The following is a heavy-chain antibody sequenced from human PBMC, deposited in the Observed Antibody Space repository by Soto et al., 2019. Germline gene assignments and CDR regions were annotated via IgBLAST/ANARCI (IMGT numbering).Heavy chain of an antibody. CDR2: IYYSGST. J-gene: IGHJ5*02. CDR3: ARHSYYYGSTYGCWLDP. Sequence: SETLSLTCTVSGGSISSYYWSWIRQPPGKGLEWIGYIYYSGSTYYNPSLKSRVTISVDTSKNQFSLKLSPVTAADTAVYYCARHSYYYGSTYGCWLDPWGQGTLVTV. D-gene: IGHD3-10*01. V-gene: IGHV4-59*08. CDR1: GGSISSYY.